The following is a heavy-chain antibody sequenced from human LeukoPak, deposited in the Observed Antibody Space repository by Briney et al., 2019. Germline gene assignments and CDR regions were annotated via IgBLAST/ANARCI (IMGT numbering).Heavy chain of an antibody. D-gene: IGHD1-26*01. CDR3: AKDPEWELPFGMDV. J-gene: IGHJ6*02. V-gene: IGHV3-23*01. CDR1: GFTFSSYA. Sequence: QSGGSLRLSCAASGFTFSSYAMSWVRQAPGKGLEWVSAISGSGGSTNYADSVKGRFTISRDNSKNTLYLQMNSLRAEDTAVYYCAKDPEWELPFGMDVWGQGTTVTVSS. CDR2: ISGSGGST.